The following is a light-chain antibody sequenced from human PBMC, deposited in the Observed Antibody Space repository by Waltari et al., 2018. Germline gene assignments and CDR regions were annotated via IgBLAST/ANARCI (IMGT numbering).Light chain of an antibody. CDR2: LNSDGSH. V-gene: IGLV4-69*01. J-gene: IGLJ2*01. CDR3: QTWDTDIHVV. Sequence: QLVLTQSPSASASLGASVKLTCTLSSGHSNYAITWHPQQPKQGPPHLMKLNSDGSHTKGDGIPDRFSGSSSGAERFLTISSLQSEDEGDYYCQTWDTDIHVVFGGGTKLIVL. CDR1: SGHSNYA.